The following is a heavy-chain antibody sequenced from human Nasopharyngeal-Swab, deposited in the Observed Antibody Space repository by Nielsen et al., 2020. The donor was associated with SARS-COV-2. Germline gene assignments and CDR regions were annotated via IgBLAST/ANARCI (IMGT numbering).Heavy chain of an antibody. D-gene: IGHD6-13*01. V-gene: IGHV5-10-1*01. CDR2: IDPSDSYT. Sequence: GGSLRLSCKGSGYSFTSYWISWVRQMPGKGLEWMGRIDPSDSYTNYSPSFQGHVTISADKSISTAYLQWSSLKASDTAMYYCARSRGNSGSSWDYDAFDIWGQGTMVTVSS. J-gene: IGHJ3*02. CDR1: GYSFTSYW. CDR3: ARSRGNSGSSWDYDAFDI.